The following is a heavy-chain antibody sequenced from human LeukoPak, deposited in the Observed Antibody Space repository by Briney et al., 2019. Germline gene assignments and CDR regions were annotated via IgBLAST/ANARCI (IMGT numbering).Heavy chain of an antibody. CDR2: INHSGST. D-gene: IGHD6-13*01. Sequence: TSETLSLTCAVYGGSFSGYYWCWIRQPPGKGLEWIGEINHSGSTNYNPSLKSRVTISVDTSKNQFSLKLSSVTAADTAVYYCARGVSYSSSWYVRVGFDYWGQGTLVTVSS. J-gene: IGHJ4*02. CDR3: ARGVSYSSSWYVRVGFDY. V-gene: IGHV4-34*01. CDR1: GGSFSGYY.